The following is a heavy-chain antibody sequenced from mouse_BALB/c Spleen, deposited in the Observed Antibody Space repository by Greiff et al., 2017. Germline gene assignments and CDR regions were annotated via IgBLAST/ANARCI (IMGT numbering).Heavy chain of an antibody. CDR1: GYTFTDYW. CDR3: ARYYGNLDY. D-gene: IGHD2-1*01. V-gene: IGHV1-69*01. Sequence: QVQLQQPGAELVMPGASVKMSCKASGYTFTDYWMHWVKQRPGQGLEWIGAIDTSDSYTSYNQKFKGKATLTVDESSSTAYMQLSSLTSEDSAVYYCARYYGNLDYWGQGTTLTVSS. J-gene: IGHJ2*01. CDR2: IDTSDSYT.